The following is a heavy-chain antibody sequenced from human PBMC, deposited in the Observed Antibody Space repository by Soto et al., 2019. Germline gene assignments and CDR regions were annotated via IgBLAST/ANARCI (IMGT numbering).Heavy chain of an antibody. CDR1: GFTFSSYG. CDR3: AKDLRGYSYGTFDY. V-gene: IGHV3-30*18. D-gene: IGHD5-18*01. CDR2: ISYDGSNK. Sequence: VGSLRLSCAASGFTFSSYGMHWVLQAAGKGLEWVAVISYDGSNKYYADSVKGRFTISRDNSKNPLYLQMNSLRAEDTAVYYCAKDLRGYSYGTFDYWGQGTLVTVSS. J-gene: IGHJ4*02.